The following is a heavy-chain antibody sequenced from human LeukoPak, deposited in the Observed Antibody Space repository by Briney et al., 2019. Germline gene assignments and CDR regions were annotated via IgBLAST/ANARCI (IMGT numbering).Heavy chain of an antibody. J-gene: IGHJ3*02. V-gene: IGHV5-51*01. Sequence: GESLKISCKGSGYSFTSHWIGWVRQMPGKGLEWMGIIYPGDSETSYSPSFQGQVTISVDKSISTAYLQWSSLKASDTAMYYCARRYYYDSSGYYLAHDAFDIWGQGTMVTVSS. CDR2: IYPGDSET. D-gene: IGHD3-22*01. CDR3: ARRYYYDSSGYYLAHDAFDI. CDR1: GYSFTSHW.